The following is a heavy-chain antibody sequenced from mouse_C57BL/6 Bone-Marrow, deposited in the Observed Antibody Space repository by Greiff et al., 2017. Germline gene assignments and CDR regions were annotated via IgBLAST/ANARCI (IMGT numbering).Heavy chain of an antibody. CDR1: GFTFSSYG. CDR3: ARGGITLYYAMDY. Sequence: EVQVVESGGDLVKPGGSLKLSCAASGFTFSSYGMSWVRQTPDKRLEWVATISSGGSYTYSPDSVKGRFTISRDNAKNTLYLQMSSLESEDTAMYYCARGGITLYYAMDYWGQGTSVTVSS. J-gene: IGHJ4*01. D-gene: IGHD2-4*01. V-gene: IGHV5-6*01. CDR2: ISSGGSYT.